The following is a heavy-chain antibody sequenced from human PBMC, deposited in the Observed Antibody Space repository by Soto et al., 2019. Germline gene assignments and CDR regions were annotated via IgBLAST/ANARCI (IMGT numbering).Heavy chain of an antibody. CDR1: GFTVSSNY. V-gene: IGHV3-53*04. CDR2: IYSGGST. J-gene: IGHJ4*02. CDR3: ARVSDDRSFDY. D-gene: IGHD1-1*01. Sequence: VQLVESGGGLVQPGGSLRLSCAASGFTVSSNYMSWVRQAPGKGLEWVSVIYSGGSTYYADSVKGRFTISRHNSKNTLYLQMNSLRAADTAVYYCARVSDDRSFDYWGQGTLVTVSS.